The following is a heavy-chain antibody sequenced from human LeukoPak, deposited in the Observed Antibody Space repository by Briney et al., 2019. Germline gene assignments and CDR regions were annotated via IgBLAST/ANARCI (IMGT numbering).Heavy chain of an antibody. Sequence: SETLSLTCTVSLDSTTSNFWSWVRQPPGKGLEWIGEIHRSGSPNYNPSHQSRVTISIDRSRNQIALELSSVTAADTAVYYCAREILGGFNPGAYWGQGTLVTVSS. V-gene: IGHV4-4*02. J-gene: IGHJ4*02. CDR2: IHRSGSP. D-gene: IGHD1-14*01. CDR3: AREILGGFNPGAY. CDR1: LDSTTSNF.